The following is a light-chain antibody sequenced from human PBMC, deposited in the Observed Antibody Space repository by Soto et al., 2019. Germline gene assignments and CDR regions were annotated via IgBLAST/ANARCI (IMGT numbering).Light chain of an antibody. CDR3: SSYTGDRHFYV. J-gene: IGLJ1*01. CDR2: EVT. Sequence: QSVLTQPPSASGSPGQAVSISCTGTGSDVGTYNFVSWYQQHPGKAPKLLIYEVTKRPSGVPDRFSGSKSGNTASLTVSGLQAEDEAEYFCSSYTGDRHFYVFGTGTKVNVL. CDR1: GSDVGTYNF. V-gene: IGLV2-8*01.